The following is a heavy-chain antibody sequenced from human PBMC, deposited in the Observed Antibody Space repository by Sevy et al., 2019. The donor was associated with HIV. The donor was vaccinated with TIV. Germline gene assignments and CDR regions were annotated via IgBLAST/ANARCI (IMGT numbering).Heavy chain of an antibody. CDR1: GYSISSGYY. Sequence: SETLSLTCTVSGYSISSGYYWGWIRQPPGKGLEWIRSIYHSGSTYYNPSLKSRVTISVDTSKNQFSLKLSSVTAADTAVYYCARDVGYCSGGSCYAEPGVFDYWGQGTLVTVSS. D-gene: IGHD2-15*01. J-gene: IGHJ4*02. CDR3: ARDVGYCSGGSCYAEPGVFDY. V-gene: IGHV4-38-2*02. CDR2: IYHSGST.